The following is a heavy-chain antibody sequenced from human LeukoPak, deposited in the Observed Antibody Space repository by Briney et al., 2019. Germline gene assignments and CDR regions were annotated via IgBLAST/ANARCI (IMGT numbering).Heavy chain of an antibody. CDR1: GFTFSSYG. Sequence: PGGSLRLSCAASGFTFSSYGMHWVRQAPGKGLEWVAVIWYDGTNKFYADSVKGRFNISRDNSKNTLYLQMNGLRAEDTAVYYCARDRHSSGWYVDSWGQGTLVAVSS. CDR3: ARDRHSSGWYVDS. D-gene: IGHD6-19*01. V-gene: IGHV3-33*01. CDR2: IWYDGTNK. J-gene: IGHJ5*01.